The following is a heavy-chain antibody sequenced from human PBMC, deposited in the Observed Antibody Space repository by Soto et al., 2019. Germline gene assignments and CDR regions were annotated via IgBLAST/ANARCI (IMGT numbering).Heavy chain of an antibody. CDR2: ISYDGSNK. CDR3: AKGLAARPTRDWFDP. CDR1: GFTFSSYG. V-gene: IGHV3-30*18. J-gene: IGHJ5*02. Sequence: GGSLRLSCAASGFTFSSYGMHWVRQAPGKGLEWVAVISYDGSNKYYADSVKGRFTISRDNSKNTLYLQMNSLRAEDTAVYYCAKGLAARPTRDWFDPWGQGTLVTVSS. D-gene: IGHD6-6*01.